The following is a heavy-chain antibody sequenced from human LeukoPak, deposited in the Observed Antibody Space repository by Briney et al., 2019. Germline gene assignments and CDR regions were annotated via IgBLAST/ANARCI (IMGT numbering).Heavy chain of an antibody. CDR2: INHSGST. J-gene: IGHJ4*02. Sequence: SETLSLTCAVYGGSFSGYYWTWIRQPPGKGLEWIGEINHSGSTNYNPSLKSRVTISVATSKNQFSLELSSVTAADTAVYYCARGGGDFYLDYWGQGTLVTVSS. CDR1: GGSFSGYY. V-gene: IGHV4-34*01. D-gene: IGHD4-17*01. CDR3: ARGGGDFYLDY.